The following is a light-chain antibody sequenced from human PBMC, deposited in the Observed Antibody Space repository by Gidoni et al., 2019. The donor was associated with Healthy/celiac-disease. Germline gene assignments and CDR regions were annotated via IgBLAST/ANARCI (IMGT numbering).Light chain of an antibody. CDR1: QRVSSSY. V-gene: IGKV3-20*01. CDR3: QQYGSSPRT. J-gene: IGKJ1*01. Sequence: EIVLTQSPGTLSLFPGERATLSCMASQRVSSSYLAWYQQKPGQAPRLLIYGSSSRATGIPDRFSGSGSGKDFTLTISRLEPEDFAVYYCQQYGSSPRTVGQGTKVESK. CDR2: GSS.